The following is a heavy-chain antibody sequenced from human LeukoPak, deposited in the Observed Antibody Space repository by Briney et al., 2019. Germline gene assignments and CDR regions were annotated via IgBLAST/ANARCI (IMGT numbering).Heavy chain of an antibody. CDR1: GGSFSSGSYY. V-gene: IGHV4-61*01. Sequence: PSETLSLTCTVSGGSFSSGSYYWSWIRQPPGKGLEWIGYIYYSGSTNYNPSLKSRVTISVDTSKNQFSLKLSSVTAADTAVYYCARDGVLGGLFLWAHWGQGTLVTVSS. D-gene: IGHD3-16*01. CDR2: IYYSGST. CDR3: ARDGVLGGLFLWAH. J-gene: IGHJ4*02.